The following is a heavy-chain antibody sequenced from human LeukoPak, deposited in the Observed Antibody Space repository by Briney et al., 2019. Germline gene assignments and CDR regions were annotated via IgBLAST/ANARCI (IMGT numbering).Heavy chain of an antibody. J-gene: IGHJ5*02. Sequence: SETLSLTCTVSGGSITSYYWSWIRQPPGKGLEWIGYIYYSGSTKYNPSLTSRVTISVDTSKNQFSLRLSSVTAADTAVYYCARPYENWFDPWGQGTLVTVSS. D-gene: IGHD3-3*01. CDR2: IYYSGST. CDR3: ARPYENWFDP. CDR1: GGSITSYY. V-gene: IGHV4-59*08.